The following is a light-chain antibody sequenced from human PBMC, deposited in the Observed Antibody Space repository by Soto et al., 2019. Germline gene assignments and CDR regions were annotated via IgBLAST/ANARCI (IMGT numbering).Light chain of an antibody. CDR2: DAS. J-gene: IGKJ5*01. CDR3: RQRSNWIT. V-gene: IGKV3-11*01. Sequence: EIVLTQSPATLSLSPGDTATLSCRASQSVSTWLTWYQQKPGQAPRLLIYDASNRATGIPARFSGSGSGTDFTLTISRLEPEDFAVYYCRQRSNWITFGQGTRLEIE. CDR1: QSVSTW.